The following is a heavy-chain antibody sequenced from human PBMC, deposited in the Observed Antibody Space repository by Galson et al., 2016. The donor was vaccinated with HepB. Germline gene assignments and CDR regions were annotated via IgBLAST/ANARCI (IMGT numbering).Heavy chain of an antibody. CDR1: GFDVADSY. CDR3: ATSEIPYHDILTGDWSYGLDV. Sequence: SLRLSCAASGFDVADSYMTWVRQSPGKGLEWLSIIYRSGSTFYAASVKGRFTISRDKTENTLYLQMNNLGAEDTAIYYCATSEIPYHDILTGDWSYGLDVWGQGTTVTVS. V-gene: IGHV3-53*01. J-gene: IGHJ6*02. D-gene: IGHD3-9*01. CDR2: IYRSGST.